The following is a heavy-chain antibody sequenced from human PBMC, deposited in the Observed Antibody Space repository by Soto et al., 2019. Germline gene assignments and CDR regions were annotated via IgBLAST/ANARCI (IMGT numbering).Heavy chain of an antibody. J-gene: IGHJ4*02. CDR1: GGSFSGYY. Sequence: PSETLSLTCAVYGGSFSGYYWSWIRQPPGKGLEWIGEINHSGSTNYNPSLKSRVTISVDTSKNQFSLKLSSVTAADTAVYYCARPRNYYDSSGYHPFDYWGQGTLVTVSS. D-gene: IGHD3-22*01. V-gene: IGHV4-34*01. CDR2: INHSGST. CDR3: ARPRNYYDSSGYHPFDY.